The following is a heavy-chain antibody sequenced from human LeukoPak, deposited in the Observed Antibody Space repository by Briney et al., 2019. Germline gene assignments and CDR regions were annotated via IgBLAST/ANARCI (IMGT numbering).Heavy chain of an antibody. CDR3: AKGSGYYPEGSDY. Sequence: GGPLRPSCAASGFTFSSYAMSWVRQSTGKGLEWVSGISGSGGSTYYADSVKGRFTISRDNSKNTLYMQMNNLRAEDTAVYYCAKGSGYYPEGSDYWGQGTLVTVSS. D-gene: IGHD3-22*01. V-gene: IGHV3-23*01. CDR2: ISGSGGST. J-gene: IGHJ4*02. CDR1: GFTFSSYA.